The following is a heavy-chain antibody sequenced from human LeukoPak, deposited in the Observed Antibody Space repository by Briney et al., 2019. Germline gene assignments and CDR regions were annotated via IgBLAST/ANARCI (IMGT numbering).Heavy chain of an antibody. CDR1: GYSFTSYW. D-gene: IGHD2-21*02. J-gene: IGHJ4*02. CDR2: IYPGDSDT. CDR3: ARHVVVAGHGYFDY. Sequence: GESLKISCKGSGYSFTSYWIGWVRQMPGKGLEWMGIIYPGDSDTRYSPSFQGQVTISADKSIGTAYLQWSSLRASDTAMYYCARHVVVAGHGYFDYWGQGTLVTVSS. V-gene: IGHV5-51*01.